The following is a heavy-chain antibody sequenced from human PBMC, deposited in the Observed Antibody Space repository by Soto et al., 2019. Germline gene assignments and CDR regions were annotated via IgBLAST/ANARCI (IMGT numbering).Heavy chain of an antibody. CDR2: IYHSGST. V-gene: IGHV4-39*07. J-gene: IGHJ4*02. CDR1: GGSISSSSYY. Sequence: PSETLSLTCTVSGGSISSSSYYWGWIRQPPGKGLEWIGSIYHSGSTNYNPSLKSRVTISVDTSKNQFSLKLSSVTAADTAVYYCARDIELGSSFDYWGQGTLVTVSS. D-gene: IGHD6-6*01. CDR3: ARDIELGSSFDY.